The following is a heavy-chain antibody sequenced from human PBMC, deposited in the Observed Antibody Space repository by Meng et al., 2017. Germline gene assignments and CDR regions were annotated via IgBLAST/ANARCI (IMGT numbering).Heavy chain of an antibody. CDR3: ARDSTMIVVGWI. Sequence: GESLKISCAASGFTFSSYAMHWVRQAPGKGLEWVAVISYDGSNEYYADSVKGRFTISRDNSKNTLYLQMNSLRAEDTAVYYCARDSTMIVVGWIWGQGTMVTVSS. CDR2: ISYDGSNE. D-gene: IGHD3-22*01. J-gene: IGHJ4*02. V-gene: IGHV3-30*04. CDR1: GFTFSSYA.